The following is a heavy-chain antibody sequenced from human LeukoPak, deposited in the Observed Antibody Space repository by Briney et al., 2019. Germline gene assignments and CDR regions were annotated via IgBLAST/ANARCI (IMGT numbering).Heavy chain of an antibody. CDR3: AKPLRGVGGAEYYFDY. J-gene: IGHJ4*02. V-gene: IGHV3-30*02. Sequence: PGGSLRLSCAASGFTFSSYGMHWVRQAPGKGLEWVAFIRYDGSNKYYADSVKGRFTISRDNSKNTLYLQMNSLRAEDTAVYYCAKPLRGVGGAEYYFDYWGQGTLVTVSS. CDR1: GFTFSSYG. CDR2: IRYDGSNK. D-gene: IGHD3-16*01.